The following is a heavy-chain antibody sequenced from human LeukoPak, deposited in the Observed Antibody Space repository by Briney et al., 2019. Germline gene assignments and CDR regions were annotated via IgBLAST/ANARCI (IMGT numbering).Heavy chain of an antibody. CDR1: GGTFSSYA. V-gene: IGHV1-69*13. D-gene: IGHD5-12*01. J-gene: IGHJ4*02. CDR2: IIPIFETA. Sequence: GASVKVSCKVSGGTFSSYAISWVRQAPGQGLEWMGGIIPIFETANYAQKFQGRVTITADESTSTAYMELSSLRSEDTAVYYCAGRDPNVYIVPTLHPFDYWGQGTLVTVSS. CDR3: AGRDPNVYIVPTLHPFDY.